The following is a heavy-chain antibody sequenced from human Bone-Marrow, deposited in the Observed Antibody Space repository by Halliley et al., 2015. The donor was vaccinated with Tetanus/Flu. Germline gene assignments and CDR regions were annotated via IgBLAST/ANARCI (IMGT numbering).Heavy chain of an antibody. J-gene: IGHJ5*02. D-gene: IGHD5-12*01. CDR3: ATERNSGHAS. CDR1: GFSFSDYY. V-gene: IGHV3-11*06. CDR2: ISGDSSYT. Sequence: SLRLSCAASGFSFSDYYMAWLRQAPGKGLQWLSYISGDSSYTDYADSVKGRFTISRDNAKSSVYLQMSSLREQDTAIYYCATERNSGHASWGQGTLVTVSS.